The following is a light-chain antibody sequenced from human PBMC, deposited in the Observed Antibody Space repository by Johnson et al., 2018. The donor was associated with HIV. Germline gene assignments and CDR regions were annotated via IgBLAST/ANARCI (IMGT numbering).Light chain of an antibody. Sequence: VLTQPPSVSAAPGQKVTISCSGSNSNIGNNYVSWYQQLPGTAPKLLIYDNNKRPSGIPDRFSGSKSGTSATLGITGLQTGDEADYYCGTWDSGLGAVYVFGPGTKVTVL. CDR2: DNN. CDR1: NSNIGNNY. CDR3: GTWDSGLGAVYV. V-gene: IGLV1-51*01. J-gene: IGLJ1*01.